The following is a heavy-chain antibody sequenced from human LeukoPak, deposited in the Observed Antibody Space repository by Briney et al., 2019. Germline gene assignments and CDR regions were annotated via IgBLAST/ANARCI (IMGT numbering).Heavy chain of an antibody. D-gene: IGHD6-19*01. CDR1: GYIFTNYG. CDR2: ISPYNGNT. V-gene: IGHV1-18*01. CDR3: ARGGSSGPEGWFDP. J-gene: IGHJ5*02. Sequence: ASVKVSCKASGYIFTNYGITWVRQAPGQGLEWMGWISPYNGNTKYAQKVQGRVTMTTDTSTSTAYMELRSLRSDDTAVYYCARGGSSGPEGWFDPWAQGTLVTVSS.